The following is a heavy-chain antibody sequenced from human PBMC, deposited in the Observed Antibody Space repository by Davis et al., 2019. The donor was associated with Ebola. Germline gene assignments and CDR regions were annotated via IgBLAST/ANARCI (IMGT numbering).Heavy chain of an antibody. CDR2: IIPIFGTA. V-gene: IGHV1-69*06. J-gene: IGHJ6*02. CDR3: AREGYDFWSGGYYYYGMDV. Sequence: AASVKVSCKASGGTFSSYAISWVRQAPGQGLEWMGGIIPIFGTANYAQKFQGRVTITADKSTSTAYMELSSLRSEDTAVYYCAREGYDFWSGGYYYYGMDVWGQGTTVTVSS. D-gene: IGHD3-3*01. CDR1: GGTFSSYA.